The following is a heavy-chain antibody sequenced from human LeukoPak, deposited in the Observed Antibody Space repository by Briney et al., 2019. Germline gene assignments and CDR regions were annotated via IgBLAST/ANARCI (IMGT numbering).Heavy chain of an antibody. CDR3: ASHPNAAAGLYYYYYMDV. CDR2: TSSSSSYI. CDR1: GFTFSSYS. Sequence: GGSLRLSCAASGFTFSSYSMNWVRQAPGKGLEWVSSTSSSSSYIYYADSVKGRFTISRDNAKNSLYLQMNSLRAEDTAAYYCASHPNAAAGLYYYYYMDVWGKGTTVTVSS. J-gene: IGHJ6*03. V-gene: IGHV3-21*01. D-gene: IGHD6-13*01.